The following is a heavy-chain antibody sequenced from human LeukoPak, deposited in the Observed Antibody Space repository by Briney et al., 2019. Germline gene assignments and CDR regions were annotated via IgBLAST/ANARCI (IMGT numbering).Heavy chain of an antibody. CDR2: INPNSGGT. CDR1: GYTFTDYY. D-gene: IGHD6-13*01. V-gene: IGHV1-2*02. J-gene: IGHJ6*02. Sequence: ASVTVSFKASGYTFTDYYMHWVRQAPGQGLEWMGWINPNSGGTNYAQKFQGRVTMTTDTSISTAYMEVSRLRSDDTAVYYCARVRIGQQLDKYYYYAMDVWGQGTTVTVSS. CDR3: ARVRIGQQLDKYYYYAMDV.